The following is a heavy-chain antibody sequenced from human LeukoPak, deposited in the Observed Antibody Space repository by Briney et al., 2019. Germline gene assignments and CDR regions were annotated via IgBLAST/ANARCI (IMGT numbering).Heavy chain of an antibody. Sequence: GGSLRLSCAASGFTFTNYAMIWARQAPGKGLEWVSGISDSGGSTYYADSVKGRFTISRDNAKNSLYLQMNSLRAEDTAVYYCARDQYSSSWYEGVDYWGQGTLVTVSS. CDR1: GFTFTNYA. J-gene: IGHJ4*02. D-gene: IGHD6-13*01. CDR2: ISDSGGST. V-gene: IGHV3-23*01. CDR3: ARDQYSSSWYEGVDY.